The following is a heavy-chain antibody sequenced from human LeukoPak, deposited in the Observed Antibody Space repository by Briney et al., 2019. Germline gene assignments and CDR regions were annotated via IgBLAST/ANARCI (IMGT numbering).Heavy chain of an antibody. V-gene: IGHV1-2*02. D-gene: IGHD3-16*01. CDR1: GYTFTGYF. CDR3: ARVWDLRERPFDY. J-gene: IGHJ4*02. Sequence: GASVKVSCKASGYTFTGYFIHWVRQAPGQGREWMGWINPNSGDTNYAQKFQGRVSMTRDTSTRTAYLEVSSLRSDDTAVYYCARVWDLRERPFDYWGQGTLVTVSS. CDR2: INPNSGDT.